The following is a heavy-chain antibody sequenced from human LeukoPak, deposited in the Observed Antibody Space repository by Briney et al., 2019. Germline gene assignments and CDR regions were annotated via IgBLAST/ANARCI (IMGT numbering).Heavy chain of an antibody. J-gene: IGHJ4*02. CDR1: GGSISSYY. CDR2: IYYSGST. Sequence: SETLSLTCTVSGGSISSYYWSWIRQPPGKGLEWIGYIYYSGSTNYNPSLTSRVTISVDTSKNQFSLKLSSVTSADTGVYYGARHGVAVQLERRGPIDYWGQGTLVTVSS. D-gene: IGHD1-1*01. V-gene: IGHV4-59*08. CDR3: ARHGVAVQLERRGPIDY.